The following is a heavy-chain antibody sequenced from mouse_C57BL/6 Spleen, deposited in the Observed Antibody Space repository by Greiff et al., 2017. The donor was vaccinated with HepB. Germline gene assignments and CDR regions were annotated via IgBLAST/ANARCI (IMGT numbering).Heavy chain of an antibody. J-gene: IGHJ4*01. D-gene: IGHD1-1*01. V-gene: IGHV6-3*01. Sequence: VQLKQSGGGLVQPGGSMKLSCVASGFTFSNYWMNWVRQSPEKGLEWVAQIRLKSDNYATHYAESVKGRFTISRDDSKSSVYLQMNNLRAEDTGIYYCTGLRNAMDYWGQGTSVTVSS. CDR3: TGLRNAMDY. CDR2: IRLKSDNYAT. CDR1: GFTFSNYW.